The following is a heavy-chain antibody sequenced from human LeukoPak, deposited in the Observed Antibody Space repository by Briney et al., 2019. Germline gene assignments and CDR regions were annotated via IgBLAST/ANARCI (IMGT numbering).Heavy chain of an antibody. CDR2: IDSSGGYM. J-gene: IGHJ4*02. V-gene: IGHV3-21*06. Sequence: PGGTLRLSCEASGFTFNTYSMNCARQAPGKGLEWGSSIDSSGGYMLYADSMKGRFIISRVNAKDSLYLQMNSRRVEDTAVYYCLRGDRRDYWGQGTLVTVSS. CDR3: LRGDRRDY. CDR1: GFTFNTYS.